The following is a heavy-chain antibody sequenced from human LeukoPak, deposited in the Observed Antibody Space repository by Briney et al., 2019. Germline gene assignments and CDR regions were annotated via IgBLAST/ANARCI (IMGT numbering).Heavy chain of an antibody. CDR1: GSTFSSYA. CDR3: AKALPNGGDLDY. Sequence: PGGSLRLSCAASGSTFSSYAMSWVRQAPGKGLEWVAAISGGGDLTFYADSVKGRFTISRDNSKNTLYLQMHSLRAEDTAVYYCAKALPNGGDLDYWGQGALVTVSS. J-gene: IGHJ4*02. D-gene: IGHD2-21*02. V-gene: IGHV3-23*01. CDR2: ISGGGDLT.